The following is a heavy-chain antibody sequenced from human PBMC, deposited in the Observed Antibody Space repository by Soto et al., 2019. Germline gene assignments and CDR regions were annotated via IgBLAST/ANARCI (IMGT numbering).Heavy chain of an antibody. D-gene: IGHD3-22*01. J-gene: IGHJ4*02. V-gene: IGHV1-46*01. CDR1: GYTFTSYY. CDR3: ARCKAGYYDSSGYYEFDY. Sequence: ASVKVSCKASGYTFTSYYMHWVRQAPGQGLEWMGIINPSGGSTSYAQKFQGRVTMTRDTSTSTVYMELSSLRSEDTAVYYCARCKAGYYDSSGYYEFDYWGQGTLVTVSS. CDR2: INPSGGST.